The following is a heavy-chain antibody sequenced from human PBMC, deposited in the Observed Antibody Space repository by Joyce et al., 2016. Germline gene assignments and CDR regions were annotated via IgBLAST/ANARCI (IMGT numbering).Heavy chain of an antibody. D-gene: IGHD7-27*01. J-gene: IGHJ4*02. CDR1: GYSFTSHW. V-gene: IGHV5-51*01. CDR2: IYPGDSDT. Sequence: DVQLVQSGAEVNKPGESLKISCKGSGYSFTSHWHGWVGQMPGKGLEWKGTIYPGDSDTSYSPFFPGQVTISADKSISAAYLQWSSLKASDTAMYYCARQLTGHDYWGQGTLVTVSS. CDR3: ARQLTGHDY.